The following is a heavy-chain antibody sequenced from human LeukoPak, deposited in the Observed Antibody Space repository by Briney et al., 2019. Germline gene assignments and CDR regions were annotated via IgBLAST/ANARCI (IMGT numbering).Heavy chain of an antibody. CDR3: ARFGSSSSLDY. CDR1: GGSVSSGSYY. J-gene: IGHJ4*02. Sequence: SETLSLTCTVSGGSVSSGSYYWSWIRQPPGKGLEWIGYIYYSGSTNYNPSLKSRVTISVDTSKNQFSLKLSSVTAADTAVYYCARFGSSSSLDYWGQGTLVTVSS. D-gene: IGHD6-6*01. CDR2: IYYSGST. V-gene: IGHV4-61*01.